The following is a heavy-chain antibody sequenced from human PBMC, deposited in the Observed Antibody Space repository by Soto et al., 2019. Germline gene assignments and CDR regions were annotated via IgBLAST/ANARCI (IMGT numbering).Heavy chain of an antibody. CDR3: ARVRGGYDFSRIYYGMDV. CDR1: GFTFSSYA. D-gene: IGHD5-12*01. Sequence: GSLRLSCAASGFTFSSYAMHWVRQAPGKGLEWVAVISYDGSNKYYADSVKGRFTISRDNSKNTLYLQMNSLRAEDTAVYYCARVRGGYDFSRIYYGMDVWGQGTTVTVSS. CDR2: ISYDGSNK. J-gene: IGHJ6*02. V-gene: IGHV3-30-3*01.